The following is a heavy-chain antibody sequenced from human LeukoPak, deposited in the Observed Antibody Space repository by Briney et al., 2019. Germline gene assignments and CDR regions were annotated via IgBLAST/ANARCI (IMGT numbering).Heavy chain of an antibody. CDR2: ISGSGGST. J-gene: IGHJ4*02. CDR1: GFTFSSYA. Sequence: GRSLRLSCAASGFTFSSYAMHWVRQAPGKGLERVSVISGSGGSTYYADSVKGRFTISRDNSKNTLYLQMNSLRAEDTAVYYCAKDKPADGKGYYFDYWGQGTLVTVSS. D-gene: IGHD6-13*01. V-gene: IGHV3-23*01. CDR3: AKDKPADGKGYYFDY.